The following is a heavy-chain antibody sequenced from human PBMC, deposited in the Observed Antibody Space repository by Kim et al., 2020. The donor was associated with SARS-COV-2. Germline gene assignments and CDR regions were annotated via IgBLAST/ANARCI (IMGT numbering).Heavy chain of an antibody. CDR2: IYPGDSDT. J-gene: IGHJ5*02. D-gene: IGHD2-2*01. Sequence: GESLQISCKASGYSFSRHWIGWVRQMPGKGLEWMGIIYPGDSDTRYSPSFQGQVTISADNSITTAYLQWSSLKASDTAMYYCARVAVPAAIGWFDPWGQGTLVTVSS. V-gene: IGHV5-51*01. CDR3: ARVAVPAAIGWFDP. CDR1: GYSFSRHW.